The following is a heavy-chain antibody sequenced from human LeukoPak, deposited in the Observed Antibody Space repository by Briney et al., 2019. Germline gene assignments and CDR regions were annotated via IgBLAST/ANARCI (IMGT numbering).Heavy chain of an antibody. V-gene: IGHV3-66*01. J-gene: IGHJ4*02. CDR2: IYSGGST. D-gene: IGHD4-17*01. CDR1: GFTVSSNY. Sequence: GGSLRLSCAASGFTVSSNYMSWVRQAPGKGLEWVSVIYSGGSTYYADSVKGRFTISRDNSKNTLYLQMNSLRAEDTAVYYCARDPYGDYTGYWGQGTLVTVSS. CDR3: ARDPYGDYTGY.